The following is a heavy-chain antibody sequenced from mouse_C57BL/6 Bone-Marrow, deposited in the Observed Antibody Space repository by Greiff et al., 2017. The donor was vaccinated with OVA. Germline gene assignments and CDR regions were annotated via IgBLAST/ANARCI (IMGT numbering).Heavy chain of an antibody. CDR1: GFNIKDDY. J-gene: IGHJ3*01. CDR2: IDPENGDT. D-gene: IGHD2-1*01. V-gene: IGHV14-4*01. Sequence: EVQVVESGAELVRPGASVKLSCTASGFNIKDDYMHWVKQRPEQGLEWIGWIDPENGDTEYASKFQGKATITADTSSNTAYLQLSSLTSEDTAVYYCTTFYYGNWFAYWGQGTLVTVSA. CDR3: TTFYYGNWFAY.